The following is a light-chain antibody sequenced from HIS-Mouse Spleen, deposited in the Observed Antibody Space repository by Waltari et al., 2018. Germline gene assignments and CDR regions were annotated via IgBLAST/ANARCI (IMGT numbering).Light chain of an antibody. CDR1: KSGDKY. Sequence: SYELTQPPSVSVSPGQTASITCSGDKSGDKYACWYQQKPGQSHVLVIYQDSKRPSGIPERFSGSNSGNTATLTISGTQAMDEADYYCQAWDSSTAVFGGGTKLTVL. CDR2: QDS. CDR3: QAWDSSTAV. V-gene: IGLV3-1*01. J-gene: IGLJ2*01.